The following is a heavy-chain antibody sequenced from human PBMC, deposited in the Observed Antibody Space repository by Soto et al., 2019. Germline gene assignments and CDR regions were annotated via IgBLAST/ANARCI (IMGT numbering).Heavy chain of an antibody. CDR3: VREGRGSFDF. CDR1: GLTFRTYL. Sequence: GGSLRLSCRTSGLTFRTYLMSWVRQAPGKGLEWVSVIGGRGNSAYYADSVQGRFTISRDNSKNTLSLQMSSLTADDTAIYYCVREGRGSFDFWGRGTMVT. J-gene: IGHJ3*01. D-gene: IGHD5-12*01. CDR2: IGGRGNSA. V-gene: IGHV3-23*01.